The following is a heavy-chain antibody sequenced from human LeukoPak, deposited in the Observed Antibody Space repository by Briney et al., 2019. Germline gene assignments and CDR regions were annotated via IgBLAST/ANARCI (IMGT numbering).Heavy chain of an antibody. CDR2: IYYSGST. CDR1: GGSISSYY. V-gene: IGHV4-59*01. D-gene: IGHD1-26*01. Sequence: SETLSLTCTVSGGSISSYYWSWIRQPPGKGLEWIGYIYYSGSTNYNPSLKSRVTISVDTSKNQFSLKLSSVTAADTAVYYCARGAIVGATKWFDPWGQGTLVTVSS. CDR3: ARGAIVGATKWFDP. J-gene: IGHJ5*02.